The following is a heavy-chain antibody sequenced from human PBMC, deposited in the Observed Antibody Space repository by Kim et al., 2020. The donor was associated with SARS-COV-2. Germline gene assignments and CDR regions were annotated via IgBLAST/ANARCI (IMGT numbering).Heavy chain of an antibody. V-gene: IGHV7-4-1*02. CDR2: INTNTGNP. CDR3: ASPSSLPPRAVYYYYGMDV. CDR1: GYTFTSYA. J-gene: IGHJ6*02. Sequence: ASVKVSCKASGYTFTSYAMNWVRQAPGQGLEWMGWINTNTGNPTYAQGFTGRFVFSLDTSVSTAYLQISSLKAEDTAVYYCASPSSLPPRAVYYYYGMDVWGQGTTVTVSS. D-gene: IGHD6-25*01.